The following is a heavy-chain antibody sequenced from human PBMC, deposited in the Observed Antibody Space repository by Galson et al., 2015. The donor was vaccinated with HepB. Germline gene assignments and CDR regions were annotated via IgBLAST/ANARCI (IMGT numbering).Heavy chain of an antibody. V-gene: IGHV4-39*01. Sequence: LSLTCTVSGGSISSSSYYWGWIRQPPGKGLEWIGSIYYSGSTYYNPSLKSRVTISVDTSKNQFSLKLNSVTAADTAVYYCARRNGYCSSTSCLLNWFDPWGQGTLVTVSS. CDR2: IYYSGST. CDR3: ARRNGYCSSTSCLLNWFDP. CDR1: GGSISSSSYY. J-gene: IGHJ5*02. D-gene: IGHD2-2*03.